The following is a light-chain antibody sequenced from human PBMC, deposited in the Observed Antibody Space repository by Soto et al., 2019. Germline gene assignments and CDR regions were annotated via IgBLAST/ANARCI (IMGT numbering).Light chain of an antibody. V-gene: IGKV1-5*01. CDR1: QSISSW. J-gene: IGKJ5*01. CDR3: QQYHYLIT. Sequence: IQMTQSPSTLSASVGDRFTITCRASQSISSWLACYQQKPGKAPKLLIYDASNLETGVPLRFTGSGSGTEFTFTISSMKPEDIATYYCQQYHYLITFGQGTRLEIK. CDR2: DAS.